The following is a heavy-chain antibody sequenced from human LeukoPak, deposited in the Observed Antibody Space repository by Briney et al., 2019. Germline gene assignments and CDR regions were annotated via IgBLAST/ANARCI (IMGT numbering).Heavy chain of an antibody. D-gene: IGHD3-3*01. CDR2: ISGSGGGT. J-gene: IGHJ3*02. CDR3: AKDPDYDFWSGYYMPGAFDI. Sequence: GGSLRLSCVASGFTFSNYAMSWVRQAPGKGLEWVSAISGSGGGTYYADSVKGRSTISRDNSKNTLYLQMNSLRAEGTAVYYCAKDPDYDFWSGYYMPGAFDIWGQGTMVTVSS. V-gene: IGHV3-23*01. CDR1: GFTFSNYA.